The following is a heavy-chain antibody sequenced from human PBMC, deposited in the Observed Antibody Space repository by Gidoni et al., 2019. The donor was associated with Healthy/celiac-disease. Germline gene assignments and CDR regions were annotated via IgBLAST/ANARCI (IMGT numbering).Heavy chain of an antibody. D-gene: IGHD3-10*01. CDR2: IWYDGSNK. CDR1: GFPFSSYG. J-gene: IGHJ6*02. CDR3: ASYGSGSYDGMDV. V-gene: IGHV3-33*01. Sequence: QVQLVESGGGVVQPGRSLRLSCAPSGFPFSSYGMHWVRQAPGKGLEWVAVIWYDGSNKYYADSVKGRFTISRDNSKNTLYLQMNSLRAEDTAVYYCASYGSGSYDGMDVWGQGTTVTVSS.